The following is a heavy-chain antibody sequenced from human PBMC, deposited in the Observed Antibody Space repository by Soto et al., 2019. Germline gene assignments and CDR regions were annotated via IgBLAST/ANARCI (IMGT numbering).Heavy chain of an antibody. CDR3: AIDLVGYCSSTSCHSRVPWFDP. CDR1: GYTFTSYG. Sequence: ASVKVSCKASGYTFTSYGISWVRQAPGQGLEWMGWISAYNGNTNYAQKLQGRVTMTTDTSTSTAYMELRSLRSDDTAVYYCAIDLVGYCSSTSCHSRVPWFDPWGQGTLVTVSS. J-gene: IGHJ5*02. CDR2: ISAYNGNT. V-gene: IGHV1-18*01. D-gene: IGHD2-2*01.